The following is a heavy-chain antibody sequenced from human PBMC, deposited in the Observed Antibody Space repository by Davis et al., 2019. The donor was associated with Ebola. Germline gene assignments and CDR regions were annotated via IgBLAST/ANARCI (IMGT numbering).Heavy chain of an antibody. CDR1: DGSFNHYY. CDR2: ISRSGGT. Sequence: PSETLSLTCAVYDGSFNHYYCTLIRHPPGKGLEWLGEISRSGGTNYNPSLKSRVTVSLDTPKNQFSLRLNSATAADTAVYYCASLLRFANWFDPWGQGTLVTVSS. V-gene: IGHV4-34*01. J-gene: IGHJ5*02. CDR3: ASLLRFANWFDP. D-gene: IGHD3-3*01.